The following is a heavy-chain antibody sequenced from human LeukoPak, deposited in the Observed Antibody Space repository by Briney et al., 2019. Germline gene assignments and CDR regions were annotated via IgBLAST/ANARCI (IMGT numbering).Heavy chain of an antibody. Sequence: ASVKVSCKASGYTFTSYGISWVRQAPGQRLEWMGWINAGNGNTKYSQEFQGRVTITRDTSASTAYMELSSLRSEDMAVCYCAREGPGYDSSGYYYAPYFDYWGQGTLVTVSS. D-gene: IGHD3-22*01. CDR1: GYTFTSYG. V-gene: IGHV1-3*03. CDR3: AREGPGYDSSGYYYAPYFDY. CDR2: INAGNGNT. J-gene: IGHJ4*02.